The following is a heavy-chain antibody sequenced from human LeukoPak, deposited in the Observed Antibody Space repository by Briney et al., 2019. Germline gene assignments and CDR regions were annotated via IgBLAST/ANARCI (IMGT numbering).Heavy chain of an antibody. D-gene: IGHD3-3*01. V-gene: IGHV4-61*01. CDR2: IYYSGST. Sequence: SETLSLTCTVSGGSVSSGSYYWSWIRQPPGKGLEWIGYIYYSGSTNYNPSLKSRVTISVDTSKNQFSLKLSSVTAADTAVYYCARARPYYDFWSGPVGGMDVWGQGTTVTVSS. CDR3: ARARPYYDFWSGPVGGMDV. CDR1: GGSVSSGSYY. J-gene: IGHJ6*02.